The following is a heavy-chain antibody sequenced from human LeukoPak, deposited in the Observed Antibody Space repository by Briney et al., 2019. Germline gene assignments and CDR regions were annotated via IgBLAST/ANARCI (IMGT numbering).Heavy chain of an antibody. CDR2: ISTSGDRT. CDR1: GFTFSTYA. V-gene: IGHV3-23*01. D-gene: IGHD1-26*01. J-gene: IGHJ4*02. CDR3: ARSAVGTSCCTAVDY. Sequence: GGFLRLSCAAPGFTFSTYAMTWVRQAPGKGLEWVSGISTSGDRTYYADSVKGRFTISRDNSKNTLYLQMNSLRAEDTAEYYCARSAVGTSCCTAVDYWGQGTLVTVSS.